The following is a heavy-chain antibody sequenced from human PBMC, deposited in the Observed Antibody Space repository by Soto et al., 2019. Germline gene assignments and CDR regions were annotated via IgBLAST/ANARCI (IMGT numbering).Heavy chain of an antibody. D-gene: IGHD2-2*03. CDR3: TTALDIVVVPAAKRPWRYYYYYGMDV. J-gene: IGHJ6*02. CDR2: IKSKTDGGTT. CDR1: GFTFSNAW. Sequence: GGSLRLSCAASGFTFSNAWMNWVRQAPGKGLEWVGRIKSKTDGGTTDYAAPVKGRFTISRDDSKNTLYLQMNSLKTEDTAVYYCTTALDIVVVPAAKRPWRYYYYYGMDVWGQGTTVTVSS. V-gene: IGHV3-15*07.